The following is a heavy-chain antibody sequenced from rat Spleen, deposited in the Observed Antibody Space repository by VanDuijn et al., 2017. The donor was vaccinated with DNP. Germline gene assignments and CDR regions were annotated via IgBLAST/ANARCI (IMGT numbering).Heavy chain of an antibody. CDR3: ATSGYGYDGYPFAY. CDR2: ISYEGSST. D-gene: IGHD1-12*03. V-gene: IGHV5-22*01. J-gene: IGHJ3*01. CDR1: GFTFSDYY. Sequence: EVQLMESGGGLVQPGRSLKLSCAASGFTFSDYYMAWVRQAPKKGLEWVASISYEGSSTYYGDSVKGRFTISRDNAKSTLYLQMNSLRSEDTATYYCATSGYGYDGYPFAYWGQGTLVTVSS.